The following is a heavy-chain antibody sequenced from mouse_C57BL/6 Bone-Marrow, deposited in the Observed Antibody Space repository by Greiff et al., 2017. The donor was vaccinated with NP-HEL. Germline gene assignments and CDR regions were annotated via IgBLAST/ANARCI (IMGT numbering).Heavy chain of an antibody. V-gene: IGHV1-81*01. CDR2: IYPRSGNT. CDR1: GYTFTSYG. Sequence: VQRVESGAELARPGASVKLSCKASGYTFTSYGISWVKQRTGQGLEWIGEIYPRSGNTYYNEKFKGKATLTADKSSSTAYMELRSLTSEDSAVYFCARRYYYAMDYWGQGTSVTVSS. J-gene: IGHJ4*01. CDR3: ARRYYYAMDY.